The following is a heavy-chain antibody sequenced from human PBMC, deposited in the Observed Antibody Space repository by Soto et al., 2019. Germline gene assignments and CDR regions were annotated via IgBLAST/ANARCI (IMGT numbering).Heavy chain of an antibody. D-gene: IGHD1-26*01. CDR1: GFTFSSYA. Sequence: VGSLRLSCAASGFTFSSYAMSWVRQAPGKGLEWVSTISGSGGNAYYADSVKGRFTISRDNSKNTLRLQMNSLRADDTAVYYCAKDGASGSYPPYYYYGMDVWGQGTTVTVSS. V-gene: IGHV3-23*01. J-gene: IGHJ6*02. CDR3: AKDGASGSYPPYYYYGMDV. CDR2: ISGSGGNA.